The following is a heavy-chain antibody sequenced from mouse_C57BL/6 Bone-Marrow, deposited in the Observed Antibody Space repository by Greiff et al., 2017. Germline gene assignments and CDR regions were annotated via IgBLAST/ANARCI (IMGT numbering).Heavy chain of an antibody. V-gene: IGHV1-64*01. Sequence: VQLQQPGAELVKPGASVKLSCKASGYTFTSYWMHWVKQRPGQGLEWIGMIHPNSGSTNYNEKFKSKATLTVDKSSSAAYMQLSSLTSEDSAVYDCARPYYGSSSWYFDGWGTGTTGTVSS. CDR1: GYTFTSYW. J-gene: IGHJ1*03. CDR3: ARPYYGSSSWYFDG. CDR2: IHPNSGST. D-gene: IGHD1-1*01.